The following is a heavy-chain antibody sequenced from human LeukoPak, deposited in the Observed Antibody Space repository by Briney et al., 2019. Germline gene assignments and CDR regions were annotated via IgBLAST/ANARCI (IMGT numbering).Heavy chain of an antibody. CDR2: INHSGST. J-gene: IGHJ4*02. CDR1: GGSFSGYY. V-gene: IGHV4-34*01. CDR3: ARGNGPFDY. Sequence: SETLSLTCAVYGGSFSGYYWSWIRQPPGKGLEWIGEINHSGSTNYNPSLKSRVTISVDTSKNQFSLKLSSLTAADTAVYYCARGNGPFDYWGQGTLVTVSS.